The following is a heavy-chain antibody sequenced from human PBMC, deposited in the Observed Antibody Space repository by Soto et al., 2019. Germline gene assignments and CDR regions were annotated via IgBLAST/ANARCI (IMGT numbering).Heavy chain of an antibody. J-gene: IGHJ4*02. CDR3: ARHVALYSVFDY. D-gene: IGHD3-10*02. V-gene: IGHV4-59*08. Sequence: PSETLSLTCTVSGGSISSYYWSWIRQPPGKGLEWIGYIYYSGSTNYNPSLKSRVTISVDTSKNQFSLKLSSVTAADTAVYYCARHVALYSVFDYCGQGTLVTVSS. CDR1: GGSISSYY. CDR2: IYYSGST.